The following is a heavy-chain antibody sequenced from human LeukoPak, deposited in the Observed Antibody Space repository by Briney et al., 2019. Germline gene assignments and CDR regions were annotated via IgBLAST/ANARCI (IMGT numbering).Heavy chain of an antibody. CDR3: ARHRYDSSGYYYEIWFDP. V-gene: IGHV4-61*02. CDR1: GGSISSGSYY. CDR2: IYTSGST. Sequence: PSQTLSLTCTVSGGSISSGSYYWSWIRQPAGKGLEWIGRIYTSGSTNYNPSLKSRVTISVDTSKNQFSLKLSSVTAADTAVYYCARHRYDSSGYYYEIWFDPWGQGTLVTVSS. D-gene: IGHD3-22*01. J-gene: IGHJ5*02.